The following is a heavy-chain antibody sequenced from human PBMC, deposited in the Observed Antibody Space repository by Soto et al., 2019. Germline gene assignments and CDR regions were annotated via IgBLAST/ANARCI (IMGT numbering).Heavy chain of an antibody. CDR2: ISAYNGNT. J-gene: IGHJ6*03. CDR1: GYTFTSYG. V-gene: IGHV1-18*01. Sequence: GASVKVSCKASGYTFTSYGISWVRQAPGQGLEWMGWISAYNGNTNYALKLQGRVTMTTDTSTSTAYMELRSLRSDDTAVYYCARYLESWFGEYYYYYMDVWGKGTTVTVSS. D-gene: IGHD3-10*01. CDR3: ARYLESWFGEYYYYYMDV.